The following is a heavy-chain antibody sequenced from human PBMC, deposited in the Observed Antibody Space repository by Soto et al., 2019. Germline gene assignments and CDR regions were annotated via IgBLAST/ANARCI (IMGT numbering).Heavy chain of an antibody. CDR1: GYTFTGTY. CDR3: ARDPRPPSGWLGFWEYGMDV. J-gene: IGHJ6*02. Sequence: ASVKVSCKASGYTFTGTYIHWVRQAPGQQLEWMGWVNPDNGGTTSAQKFQGRVNMTSDTSVTTAYMELNRLTSDDTAVYYCARDPRPPSGWLGFWEYGMDVWGQGTTVNVSS. D-gene: IGHD3-3*01. CDR2: VNPDNGGT. V-gene: IGHV1-2*02.